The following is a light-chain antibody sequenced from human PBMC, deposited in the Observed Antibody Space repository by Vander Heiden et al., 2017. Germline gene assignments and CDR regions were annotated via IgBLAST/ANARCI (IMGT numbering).Light chain of an antibody. CDR1: QSVSNN. V-gene: IGKV3-15*01. Sequence: ELVMTQSPATLSVSPGERATLSCRASQSVSNNLAWYQQKPGQAPRLLIYGASTRATGVPARFRGSGSGTEFTLTISSLQSEDFAVYYCQQYHNWPITFGQGTRLEIK. J-gene: IGKJ5*01. CDR2: GAS. CDR3: QQYHNWPIT.